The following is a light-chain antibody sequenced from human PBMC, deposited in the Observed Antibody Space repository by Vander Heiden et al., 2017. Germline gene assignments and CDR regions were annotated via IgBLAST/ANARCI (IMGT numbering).Light chain of an antibody. V-gene: IGKV1-5*03. Sequence: TQMTQSPSTLSASVGDRVTITCRASDNIKIWLAWYHQKPGKAPNLLIYKASILENGVPSRFSGSGSGTEFTLTISSLQPDDSGTYYCQQYYNFWTFGQGTKVEIK. J-gene: IGKJ1*01. CDR3: QQYYNFWT. CDR2: KAS. CDR1: DNIKIW.